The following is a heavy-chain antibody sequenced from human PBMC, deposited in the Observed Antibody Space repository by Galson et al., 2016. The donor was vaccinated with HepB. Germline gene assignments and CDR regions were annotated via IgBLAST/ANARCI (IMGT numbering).Heavy chain of an antibody. J-gene: IGHJ4*02. V-gene: IGHV4/OR15-8*01. D-gene: IGHD3-10*01. CDR2: IHYNGRP. CDR3: ARGELALGFDY. Sequence: SETLSLTCSVSGGSITSSDWWSWVRQPPGKGLEWIAEIHYNGRPNHSPSLKGRVTISVDKSRNQFSLKLSSVTAADTAVYYCARGELALGFDYRGQGALVTVSS. CDR1: GGSITSSDW.